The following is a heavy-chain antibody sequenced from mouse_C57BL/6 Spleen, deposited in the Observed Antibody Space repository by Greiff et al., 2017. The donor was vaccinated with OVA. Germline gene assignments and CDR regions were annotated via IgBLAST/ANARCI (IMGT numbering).Heavy chain of an antibody. CDR3: ARDRDYGSSYDWYVDV. Sequence: VQLQQSGPGLVKPSQSLSLTCSVTGYSITSGYYWNWIRQFPGNKLEWMGYISYDGSNNYNPSLKNRISITRDTSKNQFFLKLNSVTTEDTATYYCARDRDYGSSYDWYVDVWGTGTTVTVSS. J-gene: IGHJ1*03. CDR1: GYSITSGYY. D-gene: IGHD1-1*01. V-gene: IGHV3-6*01. CDR2: ISYDGSN.